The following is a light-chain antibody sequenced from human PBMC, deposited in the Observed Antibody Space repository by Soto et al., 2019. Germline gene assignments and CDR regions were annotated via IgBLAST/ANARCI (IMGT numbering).Light chain of an antibody. CDR1: SSNIGSNY. V-gene: IGLV1-47*01. CDR2: RNN. Sequence: QSVLTQPPSASGTAWQRVTISCSGSSSNIGSNYVYWYQQLPGTAPKLRIYRNNQRPSGVPDRFSGSKSGTSASLAISGLRSEDEADYYCAAWDDSLSGWVFGGGTKLTVL. CDR3: AAWDDSLSGWV. J-gene: IGLJ3*02.